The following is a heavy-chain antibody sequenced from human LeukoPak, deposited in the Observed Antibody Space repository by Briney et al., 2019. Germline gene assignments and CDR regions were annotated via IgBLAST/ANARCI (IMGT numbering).Heavy chain of an antibody. CDR1: GFTFRDYY. CDR2: ISSSGSTI. Sequence: PGGSLRLSCAASGFTFRDYYMSWIRQAPGKGLEWVSYISSSGSTIYYADSVKGRFTISRDNAKNSLYLQMNSLRAEDTAVYYCARGPGRIYCSGGSCYEMAAFDIWGQGTMVTVSS. D-gene: IGHD2-15*01. CDR3: ARGPGRIYCSGGSCYEMAAFDI. J-gene: IGHJ3*02. V-gene: IGHV3-11*01.